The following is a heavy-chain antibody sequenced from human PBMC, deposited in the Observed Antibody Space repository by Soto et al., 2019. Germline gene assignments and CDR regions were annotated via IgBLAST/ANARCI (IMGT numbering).Heavy chain of an antibody. CDR2: IWYDGSNK. V-gene: IGHV3-33*01. Sequence: GGSLRLSCAASGFTFSSYGMHWVRQAPGKGLEWVAVIWYDGSNKYYADSVKGRFTISRDNSKNTLYLQMNSLRAEDTAVYYCARERAGDDTLDGFDYWGQGTLVTVSS. CDR3: ARERAGDDTLDGFDY. CDR1: GFTFSSYG. J-gene: IGHJ4*02. D-gene: IGHD3-16*01.